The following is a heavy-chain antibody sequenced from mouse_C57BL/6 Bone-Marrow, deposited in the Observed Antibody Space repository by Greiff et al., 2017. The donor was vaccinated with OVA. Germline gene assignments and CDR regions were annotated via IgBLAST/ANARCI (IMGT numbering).Heavy chain of an antibody. CDR3: ARGNVGSSCYAMDY. CDR1: GFNIKNTY. D-gene: IGHD1-1*01. J-gene: IGHJ4*01. V-gene: IGHV14-3*01. Sequence: EVQVVESVAELVRPGASVKLSCTASGFNIKNTYMHWVKQRPEQGLEWIGRIDPANDNTKYAPKFQGKATMTADTCSNTAYLQLSSLSSEDTAVYCCARGNVGSSCYAMDYRGQGTPGTVSS. CDR2: IDPANDNT.